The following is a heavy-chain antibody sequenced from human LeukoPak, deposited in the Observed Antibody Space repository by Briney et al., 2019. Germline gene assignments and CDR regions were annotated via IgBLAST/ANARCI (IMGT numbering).Heavy chain of an antibody. CDR1: GGSISSSSYY. CDR3: ARGPDWDYYDSSGYHFDY. Sequence: SETLSLTCTVSGGSISSSSYYWGCIRQPPGKGLEWIGSIYYSGSTYYNPSLKSRVTISVDTSKNQFSLKLSSVTAADTAVYYCARGPDWDYYDSSGYHFDYWGQGTLVTISS. J-gene: IGHJ4*02. V-gene: IGHV4-39*07. D-gene: IGHD3-22*01. CDR2: IYYSGST.